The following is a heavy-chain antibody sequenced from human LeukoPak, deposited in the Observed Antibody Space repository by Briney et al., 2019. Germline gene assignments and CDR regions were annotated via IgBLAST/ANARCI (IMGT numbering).Heavy chain of an antibody. CDR3: ARHDYGDSDWFDP. Sequence: SETLSLTCTVSGGSISSSSYYWGWIRQPPGKGLEGIGSIYYSGSTYYNPSLKSRVTISVDTSKNQFSLKLSSVTAADTAVYYCARHDYGDSDWFDPWGQGTLVTVSS. CDR2: IYYSGST. D-gene: IGHD4-17*01. J-gene: IGHJ5*02. V-gene: IGHV4-39*01. CDR1: GGSISSSSYY.